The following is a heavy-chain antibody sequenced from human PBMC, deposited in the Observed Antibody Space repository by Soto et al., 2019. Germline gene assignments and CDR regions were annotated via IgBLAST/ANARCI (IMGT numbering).Heavy chain of an antibody. V-gene: IGHV4-59*01. Sequence: SETLSLTCTVSGGSISSYYWSWIRQPPWKGLEWIGYIYYSGSTNYNPSLKSRVTISVDTSKNQFSLKLSSVTAADTAVYYCAGGTITMVRGVIFSWFDPWGQGTLVTVSS. CDR1: GGSISSYY. D-gene: IGHD3-10*01. J-gene: IGHJ5*02. CDR3: AGGTITMVRGVIFSWFDP. CDR2: IYYSGST.